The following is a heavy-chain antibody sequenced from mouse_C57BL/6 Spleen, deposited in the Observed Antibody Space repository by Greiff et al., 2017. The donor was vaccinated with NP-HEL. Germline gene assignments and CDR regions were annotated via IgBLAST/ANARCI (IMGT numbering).Heavy chain of an antibody. Sequence: QVQLKQPGTELVKPGASVKLSCKPSGYTFTSYWMHWVKQRPGQGLEWIGNINPSNGGTNYNEKFKSKATLTVDISSSTAYMQLSSRTSEESAAYYCERSEGSYGNCYCDYWDQGTTRTVSS. CDR1: GYTFTSYW. CDR2: INPSNGGT. J-gene: IGHJ2*01. D-gene: IGHD2-1*01. V-gene: IGHV1-53*01. CDR3: ERSEGSYGNCYCDY.